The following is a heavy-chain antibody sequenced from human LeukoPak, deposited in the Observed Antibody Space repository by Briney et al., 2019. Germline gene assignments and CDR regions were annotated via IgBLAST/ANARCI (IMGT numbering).Heavy chain of an antibody. CDR2: ISAYNGNT. Sequence: ASVKVSCKASGGTFSSYAISWVRQAPGQGLEWMGWISAYNGNTNYAQKLQGRVTMTTDTSTSTAYMELRSLRSDDTAVYYCARASSSGYYSFWFDPWGQGTLVTVSS. J-gene: IGHJ5*02. D-gene: IGHD3-22*01. V-gene: IGHV1-18*01. CDR1: GGTFSSYA. CDR3: ARASSSGYYSFWFDP.